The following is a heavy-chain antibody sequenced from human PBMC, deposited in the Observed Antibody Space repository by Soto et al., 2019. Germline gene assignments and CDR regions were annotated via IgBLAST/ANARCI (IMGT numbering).Heavy chain of an antibody. CDR3: ASRDPGTSVDY. CDR2: IYRTGST. J-gene: IGHJ4*02. D-gene: IGHD1-7*01. V-gene: IGHV4-4*02. CDR1: GGSFTSNNW. Sequence: SETLSLTCAVSGGSFTSNNWWTWVRQPPGQGLEWIGEIYRTGSTNYNPSLKSRVTISLDKSENQFSLRVTSLTAADTAVYYCASRDPGTSVDYWGQGTWVTV.